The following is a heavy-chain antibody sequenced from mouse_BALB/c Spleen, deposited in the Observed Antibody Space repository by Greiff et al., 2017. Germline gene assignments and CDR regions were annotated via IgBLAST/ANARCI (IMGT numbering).Heavy chain of an antibody. Sequence: QVQLQQPGAELVRPGASVKLSCKASGYTFTSYWINWVKQRPGQGLEWIGNIYPSDSYTNYNQKFKDKATLTVDKSSSTAYMQLSSPTSEDSAVYYCHTTVVGYWGQGTTLTVSS. CDR3: HTTVVGY. CDR2: IYPSDSYT. D-gene: IGHD1-1*01. CDR1: GYTFTSYW. J-gene: IGHJ2*01. V-gene: IGHV1-69*02.